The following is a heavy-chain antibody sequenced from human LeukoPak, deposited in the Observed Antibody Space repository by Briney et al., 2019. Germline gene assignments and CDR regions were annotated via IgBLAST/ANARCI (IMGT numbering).Heavy chain of an antibody. Sequence: GGSLRLSCAASGFTFSNYGMNWVRQAPGKGLEWVSSISSSSSYIYYADSVKGRFTISRDNAKNSLYLQMNSLRAEDTAVYYCARDGSDYYGSGSYLLFDYWGQGTLVTVSS. CDR3: ARDGSDYYGSGSYLLFDY. V-gene: IGHV3-21*01. D-gene: IGHD3-10*01. CDR2: ISSSSSYI. CDR1: GFTFSNYG. J-gene: IGHJ4*02.